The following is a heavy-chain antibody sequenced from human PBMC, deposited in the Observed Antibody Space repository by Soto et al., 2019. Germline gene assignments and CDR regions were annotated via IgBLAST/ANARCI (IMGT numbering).Heavy chain of an antibody. J-gene: IGHJ6*02. Sequence: GGSLRLSCAASGFTFSSYAMSWVRQAPGKGLEWVSYISSSSSTIYYADSVKGRFTISRDNAKNSLYLQMNSLRDEDTAVYYCARDAGYGDSKDLYYYYGMDVWGQGTTVTVSS. CDR1: GFTFSSYA. CDR2: ISSSSSTI. V-gene: IGHV3-48*02. CDR3: ARDAGYGDSKDLYYYYGMDV. D-gene: IGHD4-17*01.